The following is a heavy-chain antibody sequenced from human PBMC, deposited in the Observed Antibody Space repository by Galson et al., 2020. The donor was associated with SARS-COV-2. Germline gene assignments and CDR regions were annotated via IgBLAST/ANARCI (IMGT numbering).Heavy chain of an antibody. CDR3: ARLKIYCSGGSCYNNWFDP. CDR1: GGSISSSSYY. CDR2: IYYSGST. D-gene: IGHD2-15*01. V-gene: IGHV4-39*01. J-gene: IGHJ5*02. Sequence: SATLSLTCTVSGGSISSSSYYWGWIRQPPGPGLEWIGSIYYSGSTYYHPSLKRRVTISVDTSTNQFSLKLSSVTADAPAVYYCARLKIYCSGGSCYNNWFDPWGQGTLVTVSS.